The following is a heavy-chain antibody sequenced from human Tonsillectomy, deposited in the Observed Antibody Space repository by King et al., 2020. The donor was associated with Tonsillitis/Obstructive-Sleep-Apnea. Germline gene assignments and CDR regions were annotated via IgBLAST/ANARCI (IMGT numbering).Heavy chain of an antibody. Sequence: VQLQQWGAGLLKPSGTLSLTCAVYGGSLSGYYWSWIRQPPGKGLEWIGGTTHSGSTNYNPSLKSRVTISVDTSKNQFSLRLTSLTAADTAIYYCARMVPAWSNSLDIWGQGKMVTVSS. CDR1: GGSLSGYY. J-gene: IGHJ3*02. V-gene: IGHV4-34*01. D-gene: IGHD3-10*01. CDR3: ARMVPAWSNSLDI. CDR2: TTHSGST.